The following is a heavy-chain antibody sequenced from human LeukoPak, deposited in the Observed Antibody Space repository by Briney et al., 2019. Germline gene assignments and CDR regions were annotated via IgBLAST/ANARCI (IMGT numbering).Heavy chain of an antibody. V-gene: IGHV4-30-2*01. J-gene: IGHJ6*03. CDR1: GGSISSGDYY. CDR3: ARSVQQLVVSYYYYMNV. D-gene: IGHD6-13*01. CDR2: IYRGGST. Sequence: PSETLSLTCTVSGGSISSGDYYWSWIRQPPGKGLEWIGYIYRGGSTYYNPSLKSRVTISLDRSKNQFSPKLSSVTAADTAVYYCARSVQQLVVSYYYYMNVWGKGTTVTVSS.